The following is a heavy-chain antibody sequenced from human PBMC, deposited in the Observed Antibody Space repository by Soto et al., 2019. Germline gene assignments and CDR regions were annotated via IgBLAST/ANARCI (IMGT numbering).Heavy chain of an antibody. CDR1: GFTFSDYY. D-gene: IGHD6-19*01. CDR2: ISSSGSTI. Sequence: SLRLSCAASGFTFSDYYMSWIRQAPGKGLEWVSYISSSGSTIYYADSVKGRFTISRDNAKNSLYLQMNSLRAEDTAVYYCAIDQGRAVDVTWADDWDQGTLVSVAS. CDR3: AIDQGRAVDVTWADD. J-gene: IGHJ4*02. V-gene: IGHV3-11*01.